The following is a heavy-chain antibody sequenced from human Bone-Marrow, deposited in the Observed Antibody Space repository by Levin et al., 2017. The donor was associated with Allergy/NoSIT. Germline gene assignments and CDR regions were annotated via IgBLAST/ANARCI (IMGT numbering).Heavy chain of an antibody. J-gene: IGHJ4*02. D-gene: IGHD4-17*01. Sequence: KISCKASGATFSDYAFSWVRQAPGQGLEWMGSIIPSFGVPNYAQKFRGRFTIVADEYTTTVHMDLSSLRSEDTAVYYCVRGSSTRVTTGAFDNWGQGTLVTGSS. CDR1: GATFSDYA. V-gene: IGHV1-69*15. CDR3: VRGSSTRVTTGAFDN. CDR2: IIPSFGVP.